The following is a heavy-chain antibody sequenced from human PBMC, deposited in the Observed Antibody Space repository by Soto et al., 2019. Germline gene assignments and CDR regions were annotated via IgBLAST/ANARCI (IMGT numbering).Heavy chain of an antibody. V-gene: IGHV3-23*01. D-gene: IGHD6-19*01. CDR2: ISGSGGST. Sequence: PGGSLRLSCTASGFTFGDYAMSWVRQAPGKGLEWVSAISGSGGSTYYADSVKGRFTISRDNSKNTLYLQMNSLRAEDTAVYYCARRSSGWYFDYWGQGTLVTVSS. CDR3: ARRSSGWYFDY. CDR1: GFTFGDYA. J-gene: IGHJ4*02.